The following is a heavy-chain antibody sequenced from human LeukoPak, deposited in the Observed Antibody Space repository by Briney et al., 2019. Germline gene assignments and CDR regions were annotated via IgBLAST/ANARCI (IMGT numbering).Heavy chain of an antibody. CDR1: GFTFSHYG. CDR3: ARDQRVTGRPDIDY. CDR2: IWSDGSNQ. J-gene: IGHJ4*02. Sequence: QAGGSLRLSCAASGFTFSHYGMHWVRQAPGKGLEWVAVIWSDGSNQYYADSVKGRFTISRDSFKNTVSLQMNSLRAEDTALYYCARDQRVTGRPDIDYWGQGTLVIVSS. D-gene: IGHD6-6*01. V-gene: IGHV3-33*01.